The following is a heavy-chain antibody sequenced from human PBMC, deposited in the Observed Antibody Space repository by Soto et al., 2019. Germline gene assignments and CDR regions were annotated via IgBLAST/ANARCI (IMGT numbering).Heavy chain of an antibody. D-gene: IGHD2-8*01. CDR2: ISSRSSTI. CDR3: ASGTNGAFFVY. Sequence: QVQLVESGGGLVKPGGSLRLSCAASGFTFSDYYMNWIRQAPGKGLEWVSYISSRSSTIFYADSVKGRFTIPRDNVKNSLYLQMNSLRAEDTAVYYCASGTNGAFFVYWGQGILVTVSS. J-gene: IGHJ4*02. CDR1: GFTFSDYY. V-gene: IGHV3-11*01.